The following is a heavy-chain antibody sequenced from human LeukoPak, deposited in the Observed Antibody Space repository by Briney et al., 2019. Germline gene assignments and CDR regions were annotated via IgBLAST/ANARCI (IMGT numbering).Heavy chain of an antibody. J-gene: IGHJ5*02. CDR2: IYYSGST. CDR3: ARGVAAAGTSWFDP. V-gene: IGHV4-59*01. D-gene: IGHD6-13*01. Sequence: SETLSLTCTVSGGSISSYYWSWIRQPPGKGLEWIGYIYYSGSTNYNPSLKSRLTMSVDTSKNQFSLKLSSVTAADTAVYYCARGVAAAGTSWFDPWGQGTLVTVSS. CDR1: GGSISSYY.